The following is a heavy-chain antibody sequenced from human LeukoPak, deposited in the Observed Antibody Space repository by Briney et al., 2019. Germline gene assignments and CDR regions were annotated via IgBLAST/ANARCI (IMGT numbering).Heavy chain of an antibody. V-gene: IGHV4-4*07. Sequence: PPETLSLTCTVSGGSISSYYWSWIRQPAGKGLEWIGRIYTSGSTNYNPSLKSRVTMSVDTSKNQFSLKLSSVTAADTAVYYCARELDYDYVWGSYRLILGDYYYYGMDVWGQGTTVTVSS. CDR2: IYTSGST. D-gene: IGHD3-16*02. CDR3: ARELDYDYVWGSYRLILGDYYYYGMDV. CDR1: GGSISSYY. J-gene: IGHJ6*02.